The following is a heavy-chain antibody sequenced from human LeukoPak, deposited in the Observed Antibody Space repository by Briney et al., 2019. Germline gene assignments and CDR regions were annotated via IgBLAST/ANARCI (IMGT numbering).Heavy chain of an antibody. Sequence: GGSLRLSCAASGFTFSTYNMHWVRQAPGKGLEWVAIISDDGRKIFYADSVKGRFTISRDNSKNTLYLQMNSLRAEDTAVYYCARDLPGSGWYQDYWGQGTLVTVSS. CDR3: ARDLPGSGWYQDY. CDR1: GFTFSTYN. D-gene: IGHD6-19*01. CDR2: ISDDGRKI. V-gene: IGHV3-30*03. J-gene: IGHJ4*02.